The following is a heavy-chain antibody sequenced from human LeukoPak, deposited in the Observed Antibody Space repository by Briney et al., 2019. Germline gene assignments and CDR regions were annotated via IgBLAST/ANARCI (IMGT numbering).Heavy chain of an antibody. Sequence: PGRSLRLSCVASGFTFSSYAMHWVRQAPGKGLEWVAVISYDGSNKYYADSVKGRFTISRDNSKNTLYLQMNSLRAEDTAVYYCAREVDAFDIWGQGTMVTVTS. CDR2: ISYDGSNK. V-gene: IGHV3-30*04. CDR3: AREVDAFDI. J-gene: IGHJ3*02. CDR1: GFTFSSYA.